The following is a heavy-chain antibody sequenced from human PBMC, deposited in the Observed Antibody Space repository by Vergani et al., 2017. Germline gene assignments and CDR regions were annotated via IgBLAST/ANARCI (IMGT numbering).Heavy chain of an antibody. Sequence: VQLVESGGGVVQPGRSLRLSCAASGFSFSTYDMHCVRQATGKGLEWVSAIGTAGDTYYPGSVKGRFTISRENAKNSLYLQMNGLRAGDTAVYYCARRDSSSPALDYWGQGTLVTVSS. D-gene: IGHD6-6*01. CDR3: ARRDSSSPALDY. CDR1: GFSFSTYD. J-gene: IGHJ4*02. V-gene: IGHV3-13*01. CDR2: IGTAGDT.